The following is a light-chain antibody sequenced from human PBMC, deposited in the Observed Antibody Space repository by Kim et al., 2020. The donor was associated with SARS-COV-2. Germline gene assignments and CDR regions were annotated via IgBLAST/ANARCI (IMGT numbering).Light chain of an antibody. CDR3: HQYDSSPQT. CDR2: GAS. CDR1: QSVSEKF. J-gene: IGKJ1*01. Sequence: SLGQRATLSCRASQSVSEKFFAWYQQKAGQPPRLLISGASRRVTGIPDRFSGSGSGTDFTLTISRLEPEDFAMYYCHQYDSSPQTFGQGTKVDIK. V-gene: IGKV3-20*01.